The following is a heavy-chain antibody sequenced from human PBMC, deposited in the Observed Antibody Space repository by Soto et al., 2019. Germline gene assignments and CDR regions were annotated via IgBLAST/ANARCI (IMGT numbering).Heavy chain of an antibody. CDR1: GYTFTSYG. D-gene: IGHD6-13*01. CDR2: ISAYNGNT. Sequence: ASVNVSCKASGYTFTSYGISWVRQAPGQGLEWMGWISAYNGNTNYAQKLQGRVTMTTDTSTSTAYMELRSLRSDDTAVYYCARELGSSSPESIYYFDYWGQGTLVTVSS. CDR3: ARELGSSSPESIYYFDY. J-gene: IGHJ4*02. V-gene: IGHV1-18*01.